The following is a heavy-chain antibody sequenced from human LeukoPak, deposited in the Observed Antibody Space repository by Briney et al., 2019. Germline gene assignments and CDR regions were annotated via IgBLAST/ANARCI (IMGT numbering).Heavy chain of an antibody. Sequence: ASVKVSWKASGYTFTSYAIAWVRQAPGRGLEWMGWISAYNGATNYAQKFRGRVTMTTDTSTKTGYMELRSLTSDDTAVYFCARDQLRYYGSNNYYSDMDFWGQGTTVTVSS. J-gene: IGHJ6*02. CDR2: ISAYNGAT. CDR3: ARDQLRYYGSNNYYSDMDF. D-gene: IGHD3-10*01. V-gene: IGHV1-18*01. CDR1: GYTFTSYA.